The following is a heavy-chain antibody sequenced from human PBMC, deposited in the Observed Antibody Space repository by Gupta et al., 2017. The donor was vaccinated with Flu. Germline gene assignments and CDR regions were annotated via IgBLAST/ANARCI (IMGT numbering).Heavy chain of an antibody. V-gene: IGHV4-31*03. Sequence: QVQLQESGPGLVKPAQTLSLTCNLSGGSISSGGYYWSWIRQRPGKGLEWLGNLFYSGNTNYNPSLKSRLSILVDTSKNQVSLKMNSVTAADTARYYCAAGRQLATKYWGQGTLVIVSS. D-gene: IGHD1-1*01. J-gene: IGHJ4*02. CDR3: AAGRQLATKY. CDR2: LFYSGNT. CDR1: GGSISSGGYY.